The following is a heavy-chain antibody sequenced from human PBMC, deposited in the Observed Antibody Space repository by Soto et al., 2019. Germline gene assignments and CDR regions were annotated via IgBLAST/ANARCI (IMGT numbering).Heavy chain of an antibody. V-gene: IGHV3-23*01. CDR1: AFTFSTYA. Sequence: EVQLLESGGGLVQPGGSLRLSCAASAFTFSTYAMTWVRQAPGKGREWVSSISGNGFSTYYGDSVKGRFTISRDNFKNMLHRQTNSLRAGETAIYYWAKGGIAELDAVDFWGQGALVTVAS. J-gene: IGHJ4*02. CDR2: ISGNGFST. CDR3: AKGGIAELDAVDF. D-gene: IGHD6-13*01.